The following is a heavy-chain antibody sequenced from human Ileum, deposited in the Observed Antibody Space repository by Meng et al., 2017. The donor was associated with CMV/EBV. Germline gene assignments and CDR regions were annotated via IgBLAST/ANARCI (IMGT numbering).Heavy chain of an antibody. Sequence: HVRLQESRPGLVKPSQTLSLTFTVAGDSVSGGTYSWNWIRQPAGKGLEWIGRIYTTGTTNYNPSLKSRVIISSDTSNNQFSLELTSVTAADTAVYYCARGANGFNLGFFDSWGQGSLVTVSS. V-gene: IGHV4-61*02. D-gene: IGHD5-24*01. J-gene: IGHJ4*02. CDR1: GDSVSGGTYS. CDR2: IYTTGTT. CDR3: ARGANGFNLGFFDS.